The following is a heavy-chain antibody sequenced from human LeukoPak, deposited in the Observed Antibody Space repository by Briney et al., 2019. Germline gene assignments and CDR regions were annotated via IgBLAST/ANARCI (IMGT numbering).Heavy chain of an antibody. J-gene: IGHJ4*02. Sequence: GGSLRLSCAASGFTFDDYAMHWVRQAPGKGLEWVSGISWNSGSIGYADSVKGRFTISRDNAKNSLYLQMNSLRAEDTAVYYCAKGGYHGNAPGYWGQGTLVTVSS. CDR2: ISWNSGSI. D-gene: IGHD4-23*01. CDR1: GFTFDDYA. CDR3: AKGGYHGNAPGY. V-gene: IGHV3-9*01.